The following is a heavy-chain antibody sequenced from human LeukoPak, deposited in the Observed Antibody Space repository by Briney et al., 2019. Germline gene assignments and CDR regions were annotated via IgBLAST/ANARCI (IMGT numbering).Heavy chain of an antibody. CDR1: GFTFSNYA. D-gene: IGHD6-13*01. V-gene: IGHV3-23*01. J-gene: IGHJ4*02. CDR3: AKAHSTSWPYAFDS. Sequence: PGGSLRLSCAASGFTFSNYAMAWVRQAPGKGLEWVSAISGNGGRTYSADSVQGRFTISRDNSKNTVYLQMDNLRAEDSAMYYCAKAHSTSWPYAFDSWGQGTLVTVSS. CDR2: ISGNGGRT.